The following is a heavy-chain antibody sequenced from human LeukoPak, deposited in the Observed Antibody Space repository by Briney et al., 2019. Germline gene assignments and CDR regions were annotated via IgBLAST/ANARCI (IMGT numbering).Heavy chain of an antibody. J-gene: IGHJ3*02. V-gene: IGHV1-69*06. CDR1: GGTFSSYA. Sequence: SVKVSCKASGGTFSSYAISWVRQAPGQGLEWMGGIIPIFGTANYAQKFQGRVTITADKSTSTAYMELSSLRSEDTAVHYCARGGQSGSAFDIWGQGTMVTVSS. CDR2: IIPIFGTA. D-gene: IGHD5-12*01. CDR3: ARGGQSGSAFDI.